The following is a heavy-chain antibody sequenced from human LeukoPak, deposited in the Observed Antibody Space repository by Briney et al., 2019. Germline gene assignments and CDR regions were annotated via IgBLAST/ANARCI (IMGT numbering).Heavy chain of an antibody. CDR2: INPNSGGT. Sequence: GAPVKVSCKASGYTFAGYYMHWVRQAPGQGLEWMGWINPNSGGTNYAQKFQGRVTMTRDTSISTAYMELSRLRSDDTAVYYCASLDYDFWSGKTAFDIWGQGTMVTVSS. J-gene: IGHJ3*02. CDR3: ASLDYDFWSGKTAFDI. CDR1: GYTFAGYY. D-gene: IGHD3-3*01. V-gene: IGHV1-2*02.